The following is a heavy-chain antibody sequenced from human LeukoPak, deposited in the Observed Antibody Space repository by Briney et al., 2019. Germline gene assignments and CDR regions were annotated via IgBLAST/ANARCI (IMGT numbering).Heavy chain of an antibody. J-gene: IGHJ4*02. CDR2: IYYSGST. CDR3: ARRFRRGSYYVWDEYFDY. Sequence: PSETLSLTCTVSGGSVSSGSYYWSWIRQPPGKGLEWIGYIYYSGSTNYNPSLKSRVTISVDTSKNQFSLKLSSVTAADTAVYYCARRFRRGSYYVWDEYFDYWGQGTLVTVSS. CDR1: GGSVSSGSYY. D-gene: IGHD1-26*01. V-gene: IGHV4-61*01.